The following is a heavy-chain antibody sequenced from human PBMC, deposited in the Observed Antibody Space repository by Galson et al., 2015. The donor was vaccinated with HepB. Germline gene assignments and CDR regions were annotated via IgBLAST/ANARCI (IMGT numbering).Heavy chain of an antibody. D-gene: IGHD4-17*01. CDR3: ARHGVYSLDY. J-gene: IGHJ4*02. CDR1: RASITNPHW. CDR2: IHLSGRT. Sequence: SETMSLACVASRASITNPHWWSWVRQPQGKGLEWIGVIHLSGRTYYHPSLKRLATISGEKSRNQFSLRLNSVTVADTAVYYCARHGVYSLDYWGQGTLVTASS. V-gene: IGHV4-4*02.